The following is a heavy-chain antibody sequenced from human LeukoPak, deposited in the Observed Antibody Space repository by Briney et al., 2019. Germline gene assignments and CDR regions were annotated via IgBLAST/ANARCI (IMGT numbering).Heavy chain of an antibody. D-gene: IGHD1-1*01. CDR2: INHSGST. Sequence: PSETLSLTCAVYGGSFSGYYWSWIRQPPGKGLEWIGEINHSGSTNYNPSLKSRVTISVDTSKNQFSLKLSSVTAADTAVYYCAKRGTTRFWFDPWGQGTLVTVSS. V-gene: IGHV4-34*01. J-gene: IGHJ5*02. CDR3: AKRGTTRFWFDP. CDR1: GGSFSGYY.